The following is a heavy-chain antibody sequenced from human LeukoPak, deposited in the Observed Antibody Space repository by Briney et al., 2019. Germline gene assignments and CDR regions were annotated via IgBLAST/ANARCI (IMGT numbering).Heavy chain of an antibody. J-gene: IGHJ4*02. CDR2: IWYDGSNK. CDR3: ARDLTGATVTTYFDY. V-gene: IGHV3-33*01. D-gene: IGHD4-17*01. Sequence: GGSLILSCAASGFTFSSYGMHWVRQAPGKGLEWVAVIWYDGSNKYYADSVKGRFTISRDNSKNTLYLQMNSLRAEDTAVYYCARDLTGATVTTYFDYWGQGTLVTVSA. CDR1: GFTFSSYG.